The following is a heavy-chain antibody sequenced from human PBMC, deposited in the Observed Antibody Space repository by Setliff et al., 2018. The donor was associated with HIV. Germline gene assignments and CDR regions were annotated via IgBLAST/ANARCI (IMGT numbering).Heavy chain of an antibody. CDR1: GFTFSSYG. CDR3: ATSAPRGHSAYIWGSDYFDY. Sequence: GGSLRLSCAASGFTFSSYGMHWVRQAPGKGLEWVAIISYDGNNKKYEVSVKGRFTISRDSSKNTLYLQMDTLTVEDTAVYYCATSAPRGHSAYIWGSDYFDYWGQGALVTVSS. V-gene: IGHV3-30*03. CDR2: ISYDGNNK. D-gene: IGHD5-12*01. J-gene: IGHJ4*02.